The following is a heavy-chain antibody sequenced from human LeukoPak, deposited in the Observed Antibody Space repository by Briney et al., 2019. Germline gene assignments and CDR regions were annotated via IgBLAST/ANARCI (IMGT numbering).Heavy chain of an antibody. V-gene: IGHV3-7*01. Sequence: PGGSLSLSCAASGFTFSSYWMSWVRQAPGKGLEWVANIKQDGSEKYYVDSVKGRFTISRDNAKNSLYLQMNSLRAEDTAVYYSASVGIAVAADAFVIWRQGTMVTVSS. CDR1: GFTFSSYW. J-gene: IGHJ3*02. CDR2: IKQDGSEK. CDR3: ASVGIAVAADAFVI. D-gene: IGHD6-19*01.